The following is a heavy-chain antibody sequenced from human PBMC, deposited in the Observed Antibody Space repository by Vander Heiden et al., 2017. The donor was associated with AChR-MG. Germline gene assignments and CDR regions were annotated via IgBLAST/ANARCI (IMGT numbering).Heavy chain of an antibody. J-gene: IGHJ3*02. CDR2: IRDKANSHTT. Sequence: EVQLVESGGGLVQPGGSLRLSCAASGFPFSDYYMDWVRQAPGKGLEWIGRIRDKANSHTTEYAASVKGRFTISRDDSKNSLYLQMNSLKTEDTAVYYCARGNRAFDIWGQGTVVTVSS. CDR1: GFPFSDYY. V-gene: IGHV3-72*01. CDR3: ARGNRAFDI.